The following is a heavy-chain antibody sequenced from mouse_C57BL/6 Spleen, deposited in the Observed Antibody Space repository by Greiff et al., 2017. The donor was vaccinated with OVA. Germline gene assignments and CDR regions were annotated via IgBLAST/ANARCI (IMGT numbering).Heavy chain of an antibody. Sequence: QVQLQQPGAELVMPGASVKLSCKASGYTLTSYWMHWVKQRPGQGLEWIGEIDPSDSYTNYNQKFKGKSTLTVDKSSSTAYMQLSSLTSEDSAVYYCARGGREYFDVWGTGTTVTVSS. CDR1: GYTLTSYW. V-gene: IGHV1-69*01. D-gene: IGHD3-3*01. CDR2: IDPSDSYT. CDR3: ARGGREYFDV. J-gene: IGHJ1*03.